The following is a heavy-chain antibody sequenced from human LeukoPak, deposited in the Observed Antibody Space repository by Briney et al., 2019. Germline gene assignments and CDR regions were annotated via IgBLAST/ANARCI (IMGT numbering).Heavy chain of an antibody. J-gene: IGHJ6*03. CDR1: GYSFTSYW. CDR3: ARYLPMIAVAIAGDYYYYYYMDV. Sequence: GESLKISCKGSGYSFTSYWIGWVRQMPGKGLEWMGIIYPGDSDTRYSPSFQGQVTISADKSISTAYLQWSSLKASDTAMYYCARYLPMIAVAIAGDYYYYYYMDVWGKGTTVTVSS. CDR2: IYPGDSDT. D-gene: IGHD6-19*01. V-gene: IGHV5-51*01.